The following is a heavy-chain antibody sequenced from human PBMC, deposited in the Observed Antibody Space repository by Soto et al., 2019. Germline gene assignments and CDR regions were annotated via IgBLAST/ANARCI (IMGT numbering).Heavy chain of an antibody. V-gene: IGHV1-46*01. CDR3: ARDTSSFYYDSSGYYRNPTDYYYYYGMDV. Sequence: ASVKVSCKASGYTITSNYMHWVRQDPGQRLEWMGIINPSGGSTSYAQKFQGRVTMTRDTSTSTVYMELSSLRSEDTAVYYCARDTSSFYYDSSGYYRNPTDYYYYYGMDVWGQGTTVTVSS. CDR2: INPSGGST. J-gene: IGHJ6*02. CDR1: GYTITSNY. D-gene: IGHD3-22*01.